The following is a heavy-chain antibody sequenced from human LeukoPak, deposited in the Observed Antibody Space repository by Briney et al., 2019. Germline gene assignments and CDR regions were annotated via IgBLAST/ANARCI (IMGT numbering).Heavy chain of an antibody. CDR3: ARDLIGEDLGAFDI. CDR1: GGSISSSSYY. CDR2: IYYSGNT. Sequence: PSETLSLTCTVSGGSISSSSYYWGWIRQPPGKGLEWIGSIYYSGNTYYNPSLKSRVTMSVDTSKNQFSLKLSSVTAADTAVYYCARDLIGEDLGAFDIWGQGTMVTVSS. J-gene: IGHJ3*02. V-gene: IGHV4-39*07. D-gene: IGHD2-15*01.